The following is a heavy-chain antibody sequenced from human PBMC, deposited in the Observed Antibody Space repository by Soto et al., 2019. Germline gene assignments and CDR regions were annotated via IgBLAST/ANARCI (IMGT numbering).Heavy chain of an antibody. D-gene: IGHD5-12*01. Sequence: SEPLSLTCTVSGGSINTFYWSWVRQPAGKGLEWIGRIFSSGSTSFNPSLESRVAMSVDTSKNHFSLNLSSVTAADMAVYYCAREGSYSAYNFAHGIQLWSFDFWGQGALVTVSS. CDR2: IFSSGST. CDR1: GGSINTFY. J-gene: IGHJ4*02. V-gene: IGHV4-4*07. CDR3: AREGSYSAYNFAHGIQLWSFDF.